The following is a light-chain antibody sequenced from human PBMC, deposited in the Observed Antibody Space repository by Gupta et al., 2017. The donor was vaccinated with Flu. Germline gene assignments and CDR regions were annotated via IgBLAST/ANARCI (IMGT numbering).Light chain of an antibody. Sequence: DIQWTQLPSSLSVSLGHRVTITCRASQGISNYLVWFQHSPGKAPKSLIYAASSLHSGVPSRFSGSGSGTHFTLTITSLQPEDFATYYCQQYKNSPITFGQGTRLDIK. CDR1: QGISNY. CDR2: AAS. J-gene: IGKJ5*01. V-gene: IGKV1-16*01. CDR3: QQYKNSPIT.